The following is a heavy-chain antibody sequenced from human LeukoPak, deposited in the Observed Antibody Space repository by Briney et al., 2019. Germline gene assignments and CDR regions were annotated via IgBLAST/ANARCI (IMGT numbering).Heavy chain of an antibody. Sequence: SETLSLTCTVSGGSISSSTFYWGWIRQPPGKGLEWIGSLYYSGSTYYNPSLKSRVTISVDTSKNQFSLKLSSVTAADTAVYYCVGRWTFTKYFDYWGQGTLGTVSS. J-gene: IGHJ4*02. CDR3: VGRWTFTKYFDY. CDR2: LYYSGST. D-gene: IGHD4-23*01. CDR1: GGSISSSTFY. V-gene: IGHV4-39*07.